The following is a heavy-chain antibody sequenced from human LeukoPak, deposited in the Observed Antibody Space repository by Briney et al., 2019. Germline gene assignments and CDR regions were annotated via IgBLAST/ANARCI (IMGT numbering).Heavy chain of an antibody. CDR2: IYYSGST. J-gene: IGHJ5*02. CDR3: ARIGDPNWFDP. Sequence: SETLSLTCTVSGGSISSSSYYWGWIRQPPGKGLEWIGSIYYSGSTYYNPSLKSRVTISVDTSKNQFSLKLSSVTAADTAVYYCARIGDPNWFDPWGQGTPVTVSS. D-gene: IGHD4-17*01. CDR1: GGSISSSSYY. V-gene: IGHV4-39*01.